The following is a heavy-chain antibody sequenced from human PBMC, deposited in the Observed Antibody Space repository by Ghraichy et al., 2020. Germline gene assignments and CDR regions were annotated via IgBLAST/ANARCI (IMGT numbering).Heavy chain of an antibody. Sequence: LSLTCAASGFTFSSYWMSWVRQAPGKGLEWVANIKQDGSEKYYVDSVKGRFTISRDNAKNSLYLQMDSLRAEDTAVYYCARALFTSCFADWGQGTLVTVSS. CDR3: ARALFTSCFAD. D-gene: IGHD2-2*01. J-gene: IGHJ4*02. CDR1: GFTFSSYW. CDR2: IKQDGSEK. V-gene: IGHV3-7*04.